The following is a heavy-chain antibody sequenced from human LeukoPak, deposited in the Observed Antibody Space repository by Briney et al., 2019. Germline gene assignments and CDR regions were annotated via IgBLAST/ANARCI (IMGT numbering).Heavy chain of an antibody. CDR1: GGSFSGYY. CDR3: ARESHEVDYVWGSYPINWFDP. J-gene: IGHJ5*02. Sequence: PSETLSLTCAVYGGSFSGYYWSWIRQPPGKGLEWIGEINHSGSTNYNPSLKSRVTISVDTSKNQFSLKLSSVTAADTAVYYCARESHEVDYVWGSYPINWFDPWGQGTLVTVSS. CDR2: INHSGST. V-gene: IGHV4-34*01. D-gene: IGHD3-16*02.